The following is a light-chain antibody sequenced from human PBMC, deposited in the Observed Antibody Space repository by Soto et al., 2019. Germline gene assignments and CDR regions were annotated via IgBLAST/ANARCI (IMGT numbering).Light chain of an antibody. V-gene: IGLV2-14*01. J-gene: IGLJ3*02. CDR2: EVS. CDR1: SSXXXGXNY. Sequence: QSALTQPASVSGSPGQSITISCTGTSSXXXGXNYVSWYQXXXGKAPKLMIYEVSNRPSGVSNRFSGSKSGXTASLTISGLQAEDEADYYCSSYRXSILVXGGGTXVTVL. CDR3: SSYRXSILV.